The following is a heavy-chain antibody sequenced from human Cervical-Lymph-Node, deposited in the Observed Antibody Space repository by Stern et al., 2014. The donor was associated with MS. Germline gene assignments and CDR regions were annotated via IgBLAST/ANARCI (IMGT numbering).Heavy chain of an antibody. J-gene: IGHJ2*01. Sequence: VQLVESGPGLVKPSETLSLTCTVSRYSINSDYYWGWIRQPPGKGLEWIGSIYHSGSTYYNSSLKSRVTISVDTSKNQFSLKRSSVTAADTAVYYCARARAIAVAFDLWGRGTLVTVSS. CDR1: RYSINSDYY. D-gene: IGHD6-19*01. CDR3: ARARAIAVAFDL. CDR2: IYHSGST. V-gene: IGHV4-38-2*02.